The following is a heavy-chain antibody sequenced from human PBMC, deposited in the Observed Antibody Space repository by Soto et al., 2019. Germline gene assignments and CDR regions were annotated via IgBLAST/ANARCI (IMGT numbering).Heavy chain of an antibody. J-gene: IGHJ4*02. CDR3: ARAKLEWVLLSDY. Sequence: GGSLRLSCAASGFPFSIYAMHLVRQSPGKGLEWVAVISYDGSNKYYADSVKGRFTISRDNSKNTLYLEMNSLRAEDTAVYYCARAKLEWVLLSDYWGQGIMVTVSS. CDR2: ISYDGSNK. CDR1: GFPFSIYA. D-gene: IGHD3-3*01. V-gene: IGHV3-30-3*01.